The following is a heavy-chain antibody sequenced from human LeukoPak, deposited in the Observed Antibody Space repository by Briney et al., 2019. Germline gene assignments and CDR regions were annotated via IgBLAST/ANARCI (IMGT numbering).Heavy chain of an antibody. Sequence: ASVKVSCKASGGTFSSYAISWVRQAPGQGLEWMGGIIPIFGTANYAQKFQGRVTITADESTSTAYMELSSLRSEDTAVYYCARNVYDSSGSDQGYWGQGTLVTVSS. J-gene: IGHJ4*02. V-gene: IGHV1-69*13. CDR2: IIPIFGTA. D-gene: IGHD3-22*01. CDR1: GGTFSSYA. CDR3: ARNVYDSSGSDQGY.